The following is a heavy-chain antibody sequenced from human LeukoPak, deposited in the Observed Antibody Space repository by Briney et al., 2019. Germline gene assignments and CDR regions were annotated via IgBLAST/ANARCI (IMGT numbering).Heavy chain of an antibody. CDR2: IGSSTSNI. CDR3: AREITMVRGVIGYYYYGMDV. J-gene: IGHJ6*02. V-gene: IGHV3-48*01. Sequence: PGGSLRLSCAASGFTFDTYNMNWVRQAPGKGLEWISHIGSSTSNIYYADSVKGRFTISRDNAKNSLYLQMNSLRAEDTAVYYCAREITMVRGVIGYYYYGMDVWGQGTTVTVSS. D-gene: IGHD3-10*01. CDR1: GFTFDTYN.